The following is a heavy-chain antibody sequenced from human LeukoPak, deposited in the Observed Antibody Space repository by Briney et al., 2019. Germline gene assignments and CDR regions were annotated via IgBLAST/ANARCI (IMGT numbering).Heavy chain of an antibody. Sequence: TGGSLRLSCAASGFTFSNYAMSWVRQAPGKGLEWVSAVSGSGGSTYYADSVKGRFTISRDNSNNTLYLQMNSLRVEDTAVYYCAKVPKGGYFDYWGQGTLVTVSS. CDR1: GFTFSNYA. V-gene: IGHV3-23*01. CDR3: AKVPKGGYFDY. CDR2: VSGSGGST. J-gene: IGHJ4*02. D-gene: IGHD2-2*01.